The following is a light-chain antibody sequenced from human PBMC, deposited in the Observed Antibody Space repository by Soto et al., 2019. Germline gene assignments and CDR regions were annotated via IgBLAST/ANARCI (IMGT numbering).Light chain of an antibody. Sequence: IQMTQSPSSLSASVGDRVTITCRASQNVGTWLAWYQQKPGKAPNLLIYKASNLERGVPSRFSGSGSGTEFTLTISSLQPDDLATYYCQQYNSYSRTFGQGAKADI. CDR2: KAS. CDR1: QNVGTW. V-gene: IGKV1-5*03. CDR3: QQYNSYSRT. J-gene: IGKJ1*01.